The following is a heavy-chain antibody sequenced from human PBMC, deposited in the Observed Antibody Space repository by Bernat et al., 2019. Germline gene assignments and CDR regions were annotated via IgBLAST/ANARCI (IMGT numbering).Heavy chain of an antibody. Sequence: EVQLVESGGGLVQPGGSLRVSCAASGFSFRSYWMHWVRQAPGEGLVWVSCINGDGVKTRDADSVKGRFTISKDNAKNTLDLQRSSLRDEDRGVYYCARGGAGAGTDYSFDIWGEGTGVTVSS. D-gene: IGHD3/OR15-3a*01. J-gene: IGHJ3*02. CDR1: GFSFRSYW. CDR3: ARGGAGAGTDYSFDI. V-gene: IGHV3-74*01. CDR2: INGDGVKT.